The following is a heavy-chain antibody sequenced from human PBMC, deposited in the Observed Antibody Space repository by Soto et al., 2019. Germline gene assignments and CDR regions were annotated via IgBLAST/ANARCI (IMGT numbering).Heavy chain of an antibody. Sequence: ASVKVSCKASGYTFTGYYMHWVRQAPGQGLEWMGWINPNSGGINYAQKFQGWVTMTRDTSISTAYMELSRLRSDDTAVYYCARGRRDYIWGSYRRPYYFDYWGQGTLVTVSS. J-gene: IGHJ4*02. CDR2: INPNSGGI. CDR3: ARGRRDYIWGSYRRPYYFDY. CDR1: GYTFTGYY. D-gene: IGHD3-16*02. V-gene: IGHV1-2*04.